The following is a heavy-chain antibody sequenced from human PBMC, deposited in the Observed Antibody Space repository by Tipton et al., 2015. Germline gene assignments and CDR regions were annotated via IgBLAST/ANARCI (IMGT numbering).Heavy chain of an antibody. V-gene: IGHV3-7*01. CDR2: IKHDGTEK. CDR3: ARDVNGGYFDM. Sequence: SLRLSCEASGFTFSSYWMSWVRRAPGQGLEWVGQIKHDGTEKWYLDSMEGRFTISRDNAKNSLHLQMTSLRVDDTAVYYCARDVNGGYFDMWGQGTTVTVSP. J-gene: IGHJ3*02. CDR1: GFTFSSYW. D-gene: IGHD2/OR15-2a*01.